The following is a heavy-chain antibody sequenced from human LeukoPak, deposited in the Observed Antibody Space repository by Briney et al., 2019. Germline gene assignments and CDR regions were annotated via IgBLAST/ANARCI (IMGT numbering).Heavy chain of an antibody. V-gene: IGHV3-21*01. Sequence: GGSLRLSCAASGFTFSSYSMNWVRQAPGKGLEWVSSISSSSSYIYYADSVKGRFTISRDNAKNSLYLQMNSLRAEDTAVYYCARDPPWSQNLRYFDLWGRGTLVTVSS. CDR1: GFTFSSYS. CDR3: ARDPPWSQNLRYFDL. D-gene: IGHD1-14*01. CDR2: ISSSSSYI. J-gene: IGHJ2*01.